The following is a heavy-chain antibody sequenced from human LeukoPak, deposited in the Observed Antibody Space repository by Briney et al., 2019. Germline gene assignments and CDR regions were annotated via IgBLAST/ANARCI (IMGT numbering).Heavy chain of an antibody. Sequence: GGSLRLSCAASGFTFSSYWMHWVRQAPGKGLVWVSRINSDGNNIRYADSVKGRFTISRDNAKNTLYLQMNSLRAEDTAVYYCATSGWDLGYFDYWGQGTLVIVSS. D-gene: IGHD6-19*01. CDR2: INSDGNNI. CDR3: ATSGWDLGYFDY. J-gene: IGHJ4*02. V-gene: IGHV3-74*01. CDR1: GFTFSSYW.